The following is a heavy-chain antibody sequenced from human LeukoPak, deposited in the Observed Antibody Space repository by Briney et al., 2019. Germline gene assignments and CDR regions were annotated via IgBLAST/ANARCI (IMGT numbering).Heavy chain of an antibody. CDR1: GGSISSGSYY. CDR2: IYTSGST. J-gene: IGHJ5*02. D-gene: IGHD2-21*02. V-gene: IGHV4-61*02. Sequence: SETLSLTCTVSGGSISSGSYYWSWIRQPAGKGLEWIGRIYTSGSTNYNPSLKSRVTISVDTSKNQFSLKLSSVTAADTAVYYCARGRPVVTAVGNWFDPWGQGTLVTVSS. CDR3: ARGRPVVTAVGNWFDP.